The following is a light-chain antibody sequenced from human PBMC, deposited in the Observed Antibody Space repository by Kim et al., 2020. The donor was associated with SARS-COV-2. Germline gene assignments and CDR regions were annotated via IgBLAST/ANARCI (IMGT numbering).Light chain of an antibody. Sequence: GQSITISCTGTSSDVGSYNLVSWYQQHPGKAPKLMIYEVSKRPSGVSNRFSGSKSGNTASLTISGLQAEDEADYYCCSYAGSSTLKFGGGTKLTVL. CDR2: EVS. CDR3: CSYAGSSTLK. V-gene: IGLV2-23*02. CDR1: SSDVGSYNL. J-gene: IGLJ3*02.